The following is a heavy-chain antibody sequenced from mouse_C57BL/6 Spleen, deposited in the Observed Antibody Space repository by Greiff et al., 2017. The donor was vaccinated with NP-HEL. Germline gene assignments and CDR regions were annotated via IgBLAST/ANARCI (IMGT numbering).Heavy chain of an antibody. CDR2: IDPEDGET. CDR3: AGWDWFAY. J-gene: IGHJ3*01. V-gene: IGHV14-2*01. D-gene: IGHD4-1*01. Sequence: EVKLQESGAELVKPGASVKLSCTASGFNIKDYTMHWVKQRTEQGLEWIGRIDPEDGETKYAPNFKGKATITADTSSNTAYLQLSSLTAEDTAVYYCAGWDWFAYWGQGTLVTVSA. CDR1: GFNIKDYT.